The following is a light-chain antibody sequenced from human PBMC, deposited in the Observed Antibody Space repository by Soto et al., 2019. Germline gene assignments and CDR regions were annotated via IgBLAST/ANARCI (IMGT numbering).Light chain of an antibody. CDR2: GAS. J-gene: IGKJ5*01. CDR3: QLYYNGPPIT. Sequence: EIGMTQTEPTRSVSPGEIATRSRRASQSVSSNLAWYQQKPGQAPRLLIYGASTRATGIPARFSGSGSGTEFTLTVRRLQSEDFAVYSCQLYYNGPPITFGQGTRLEIK. V-gene: IGKV3-15*01. CDR1: QSVSSN.